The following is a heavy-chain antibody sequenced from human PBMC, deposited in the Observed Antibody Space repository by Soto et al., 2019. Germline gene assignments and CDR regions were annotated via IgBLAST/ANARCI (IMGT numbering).Heavy chain of an antibody. D-gene: IGHD3-10*01. CDR3: ARGRRYYGSGSYWYFDL. J-gene: IGHJ2*01. CDR1: GYTFTIYA. Sequence: GASLKVSCKASGYTFTIYAMHWVRQAPGQRLEWMGWINAGNGNTKYSQKFQGRVTITRDTSASTAYMELSSLRSEDTAVYYCARGRRYYGSGSYWYFDLWGRGTLVTVSS. V-gene: IGHV1-3*01. CDR2: INAGNGNT.